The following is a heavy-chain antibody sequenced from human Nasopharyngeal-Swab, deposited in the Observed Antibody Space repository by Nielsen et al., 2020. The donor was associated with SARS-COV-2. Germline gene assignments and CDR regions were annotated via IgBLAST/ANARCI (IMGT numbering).Heavy chain of an antibody. V-gene: IGHV3-15*01. Sequence: WIRQPPGKGLEWVGRIKSKTDGGTTDYAAPVKGRFTISRDDSKNTLYLQMNSLKTEDTAVYYCTTVRFHCSTSCYRWFDPWGQGTLVTVSS. CDR3: TTVRFHCSTSCYRWFDP. D-gene: IGHD2-2*01. CDR2: IKSKTDGGTT. J-gene: IGHJ5*02.